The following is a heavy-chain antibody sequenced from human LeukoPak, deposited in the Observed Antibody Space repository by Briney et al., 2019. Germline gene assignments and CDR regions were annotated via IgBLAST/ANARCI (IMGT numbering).Heavy chain of an antibody. V-gene: IGHV1-8*01. CDR3: AKGAIFGVTTRGYGVDV. CDR2: MNPNTGDT. CDR1: GYTFTIFD. Sequence: ASVKVSCKASGYTFTIFDINWVRQAPGQGLEWVGWMNPNTGDTVYAQKFQGRVTMTRDTSIGTAYMELNSLRSEDTAVYYCAKGAIFGVTTRGYGVDVWGQGTSVTVSS. J-gene: IGHJ6*02. D-gene: IGHD3-3*01.